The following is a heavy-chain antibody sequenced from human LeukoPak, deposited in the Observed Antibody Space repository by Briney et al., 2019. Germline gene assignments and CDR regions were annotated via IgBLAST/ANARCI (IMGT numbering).Heavy chain of an antibody. Sequence: ASVKVSCKASGYTFTGAYIHWVRQAPGLGLEWMGWINPDSGGTNYAQKFHDRVTMTRDTSVTTAYMELHRLTSDDTAVYYCARQFDYSGYVDWLDPWGQGSLVTVSS. J-gene: IGHJ5*02. D-gene: IGHD5-12*01. V-gene: IGHV1-2*02. CDR2: INPDSGGT. CDR1: GYTFTGAY. CDR3: ARQFDYSGYVDWLDP.